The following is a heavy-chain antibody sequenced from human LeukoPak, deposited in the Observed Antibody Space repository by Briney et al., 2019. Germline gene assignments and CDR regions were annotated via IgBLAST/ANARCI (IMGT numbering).Heavy chain of an antibody. D-gene: IGHD2-2*01. J-gene: IGHJ6*04. V-gene: IGHV3-53*01. CDR1: GFTVSSNY. CDR3: AVPVVPAAINYYYYGMDV. Sequence: GGSLRLSCAASGFTVSSNYMSWVRQAPGKGLEWVSVIYSGGSTYYADSVKGRFTISRDNSKNTLYLQMNSLRAEDTAVYYCAVPVVPAAINYYYYGMDVWGKGTTVTVSS. CDR2: IYSGGST.